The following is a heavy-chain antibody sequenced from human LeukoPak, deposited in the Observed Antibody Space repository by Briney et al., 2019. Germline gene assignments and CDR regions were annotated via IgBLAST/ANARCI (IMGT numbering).Heavy chain of an antibody. Sequence: SETLSLTCIISGGSISDYYWGWIRQPPGKGLEWIGYVHSNGDTDYNPPLRSRLTILLDTSKKDFSLKVSSVTAADTAVYYCARDFGRTVFDYWGQGTLVTVSS. CDR2: VHSNGDT. V-gene: IGHV4-59*01. D-gene: IGHD3/OR15-3a*01. CDR1: GGSISDYY. CDR3: ARDFGRTVFDY. J-gene: IGHJ4*02.